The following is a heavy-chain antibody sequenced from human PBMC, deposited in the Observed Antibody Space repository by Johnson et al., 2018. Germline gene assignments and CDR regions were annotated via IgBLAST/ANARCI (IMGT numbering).Heavy chain of an antibody. CDR2: ISSSGITI. Sequence: QVQLVQAGGGLVKPGGSLRLSCAASGFTFSDYYMSWIRQAPGKGLEWVSYISSSGITIYSADSVKGRFTISRDNAKNSPYLQMNSVRAEDTAVYYCAREGGTGTTDYYYYGMDVWGQGTTVTVSS. V-gene: IGHV3-11*01. CDR3: AREGGTGTTDYYYYGMDV. D-gene: IGHD1-7*01. J-gene: IGHJ6*02. CDR1: GFTFSDYY.